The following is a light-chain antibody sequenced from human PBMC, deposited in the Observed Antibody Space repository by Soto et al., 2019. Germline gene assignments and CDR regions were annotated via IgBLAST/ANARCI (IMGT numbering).Light chain of an antibody. CDR1: QSISSSH. CDR3: QHYNNSPLT. V-gene: IGKV3-20*01. J-gene: IGKJ4*01. Sequence: EIVLTQSPGTLSLSPGERATLSCRASQSISSSHLVWYQQKPGQAPRLLIYGASSRAIGIPDRFSGSGSGTDFTLTISRLEPEDFALYHCQHYNNSPLTFGGGTKVEIK. CDR2: GAS.